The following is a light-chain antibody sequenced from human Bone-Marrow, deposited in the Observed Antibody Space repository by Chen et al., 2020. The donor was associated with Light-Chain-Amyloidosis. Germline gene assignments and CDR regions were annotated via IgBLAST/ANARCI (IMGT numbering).Light chain of an antibody. CDR3: QQYGA. CDR2: DAS. CDR1: QDIGNY. Sequence: DIQVTHSSSSLSASVGDRVTITCQASQDIGNYLNWYQQKTGKAPKLLIYDASNLETGVPSRFSGSGAGTDFTVTISSLQPEDIATYYCQQYGAFGGGTKVEIK. J-gene: IGKJ4*01. V-gene: IGKV1-33*01.